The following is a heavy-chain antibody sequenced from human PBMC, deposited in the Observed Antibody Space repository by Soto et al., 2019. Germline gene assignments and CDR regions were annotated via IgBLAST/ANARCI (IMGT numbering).Heavy chain of an antibody. CDR1: GATFRSYA. CDR2: ISPIFGST. CDR3: AGDYGVYDWYGMDV. V-gene: IGHV1-69*01. Sequence: VQLVQSGAEVKKPGSSVKVSCRASGATFRSYAFTWVRQAPGQGLEWMGGISPIFGSTIYARQFQGRVTITADDCASTAYLELNSLSSEDTAVYYCAGDYGVYDWYGMDVWGQGTTVTVSS. D-gene: IGHD4-17*01. J-gene: IGHJ6*02.